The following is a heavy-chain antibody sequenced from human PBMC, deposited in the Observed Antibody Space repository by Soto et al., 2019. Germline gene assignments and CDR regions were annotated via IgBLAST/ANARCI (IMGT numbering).Heavy chain of an antibody. V-gene: IGHV4-59*01. D-gene: IGHD1-26*01. J-gene: IGHJ4*02. CDR1: GGSISSYY. CDR3: ARDPTSGIFDY. Sequence: QVQLQESGPGLVKPSETLSLTCTVSGGSISSYYWSWIRQPPGKGLEWIGYIYYSGSTNYNPSLKSRVTISVDTSKNQFSLKLSSVTAADTAVYYCARDPTSGIFDYWGQGTLVTVSS. CDR2: IYYSGST.